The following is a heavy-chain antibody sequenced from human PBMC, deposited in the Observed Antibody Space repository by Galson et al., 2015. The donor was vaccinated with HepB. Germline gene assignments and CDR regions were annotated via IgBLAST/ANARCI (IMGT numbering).Heavy chain of an antibody. CDR1: GFTFSSYA. D-gene: IGHD2-2*02. CDR3: ATAEPYQLLYHY. CDR2: IRGSGGST. V-gene: IGHV3-23*01. J-gene: IGHJ4*02. Sequence: SLRLSCAASGFTFSSYAMSWVRQAPGKGLEWVSAIRGSGGSTYYADSVKGRFTISRDNSKNTLYLQMNSLRAEDTAVYYCATAEPYQLLYHYWGQGTLVTVSS.